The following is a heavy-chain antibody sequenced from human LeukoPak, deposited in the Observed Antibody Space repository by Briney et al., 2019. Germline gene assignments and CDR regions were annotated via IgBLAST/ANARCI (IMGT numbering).Heavy chain of an antibody. CDR2: INHSGST. D-gene: IGHD4-17*01. CDR3: ARGGFDYGDYGETYWYLDL. V-gene: IGHV4-34*01. CDR1: GGSFSGYY. Sequence: PSETLSLTCAVYGGSFSGYYWSWIRQPPGKGLEWIGEINHSGSTNYNPSLKSRVTISVDTSKNQFSLKLSSVTAADTAVYYCARGGFDYGDYGETYWYLDLWGRGTLVTVSS. J-gene: IGHJ2*01.